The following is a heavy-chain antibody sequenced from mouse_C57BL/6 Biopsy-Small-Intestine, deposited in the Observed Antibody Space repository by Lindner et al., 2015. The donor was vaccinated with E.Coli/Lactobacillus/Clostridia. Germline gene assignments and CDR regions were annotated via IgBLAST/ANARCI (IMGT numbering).Heavy chain of an antibody. CDR1: GYSFTGYY. CDR2: INPSTGGT. Sequence: VQLQESGPELVKPGASVKISCKTSGYSFTGYYMNWVKQSPEKSLEWIGEINPSTGGTTYNQRFKAKATLTVDKSSSTAYIQLKSLTSEDSAVYYCARKGGSPYYFDSWGQGTTLTVSS. CDR3: ARKGGSPYYFDS. V-gene: IGHV1-42*01. J-gene: IGHJ2*01. D-gene: IGHD1-1*01.